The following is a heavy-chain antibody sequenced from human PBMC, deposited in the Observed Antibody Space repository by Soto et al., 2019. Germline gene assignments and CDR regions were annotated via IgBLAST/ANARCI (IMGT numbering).Heavy chain of an antibody. J-gene: IGHJ2*01. CDR3: ASLLGGDRWYFDL. Sequence: RVGTLKIACNGSGYSFTSHWIGWGRQMPGKGLEWMGIIYPGDSDTRYSPSFQGQVTISADKSISTAYLQWSSLKASDTAMYYCASLLGGDRWYFDLWGRGTLVTVSS. V-gene: IGHV5-51*01. CDR2: IYPGDSDT. CDR1: GYSFTSHW. D-gene: IGHD2-21*01.